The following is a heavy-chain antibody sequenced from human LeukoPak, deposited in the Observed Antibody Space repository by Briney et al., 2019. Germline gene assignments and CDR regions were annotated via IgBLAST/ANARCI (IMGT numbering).Heavy chain of an antibody. Sequence: PSETLSLTCTVSVAAISNYNWSWIPQPPGEGLERIGYLFYSGSTNYSPSLKSRVTTSVDMSKSQLSLNLTSVTAADTAVYYCARDSDYGMDVWGQGTTVTVSS. J-gene: IGHJ6*02. CDR1: VAAISNYN. CDR2: LFYSGST. V-gene: IGHV4-59*01. CDR3: ARDSDYGMDV. D-gene: IGHD3-10*01.